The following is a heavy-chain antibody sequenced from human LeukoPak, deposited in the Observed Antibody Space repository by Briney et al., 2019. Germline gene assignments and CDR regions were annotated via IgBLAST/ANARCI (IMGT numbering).Heavy chain of an antibody. CDR3: ATSTDAKIVPFDH. D-gene: IGHD2-8*01. Sequence: AETLSLTCSVSGASVSSFQWSWIRQSPGKGLEWIGYIYTNGWTNSNPSLKSRVTTSLDTSKNQCSLKLTSGSAADTAVYNCATSTDAKIVPFDHWGDGALVTVSS. V-gene: IGHV4-4*09. J-gene: IGHJ4*01. CDR1: GASVSSFQ. CDR2: IYTNGWT.